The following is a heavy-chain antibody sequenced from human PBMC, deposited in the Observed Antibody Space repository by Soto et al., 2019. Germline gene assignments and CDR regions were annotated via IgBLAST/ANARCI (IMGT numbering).Heavy chain of an antibody. CDR1: GGTFSSYT. Sequence: QVQLVQSGAEVKKPGSSVKVSCKASGGTFSSYTISWVRQAPGQGLEWMGRIIPILGIANYAQKFQGRVTITADKSTSTAYMELSSLRSEDTAVHYCARGGHCSSTSCGLTNYYYYYYMDVWGKGTAVTVSS. J-gene: IGHJ6*03. CDR3: ARGGHCSSTSCGLTNYYYYYYMDV. V-gene: IGHV1-69*02. D-gene: IGHD2-2*01. CDR2: IIPILGIA.